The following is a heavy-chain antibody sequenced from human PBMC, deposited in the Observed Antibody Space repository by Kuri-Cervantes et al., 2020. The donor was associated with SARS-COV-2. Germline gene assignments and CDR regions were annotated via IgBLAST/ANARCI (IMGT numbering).Heavy chain of an antibody. D-gene: IGHD2-2*02. J-gene: IGHJ4*01. Sequence: GGSLRLSCAASGFTFSSYAMSWVRQAPGKGLEWVGRIRSKANSYATAYAASVKGRFTISRDDSKNTAYLQMNSPKTEDTAVYYCTRPTSCSSTSCYKDYWGHGTRVTVSS. V-gene: IGHV3-73*01. CDR3: TRPTSCSSTSCYKDY. CDR2: IRSKANSYAT. CDR1: GFTFSSYA.